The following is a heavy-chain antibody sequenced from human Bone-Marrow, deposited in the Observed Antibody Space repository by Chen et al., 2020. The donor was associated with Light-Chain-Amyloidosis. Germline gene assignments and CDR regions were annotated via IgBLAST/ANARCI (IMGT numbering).Heavy chain of an antibody. D-gene: IGHD5-12*01. CDR1: GYTFPNYW. CDR2: IYPGDSDA. J-gene: IGHJ4*02. Sequence: EVQLEQSGPEVKKPGESLKISCKGSGYTFPNYWFGWVRQLPGKGLEWMGVIYPGDSDARYSPSFEGQVTISADKSITTAYLQWRSLKASDTAMYYCARRRDGYNFDYWGQGTLVTVSS. V-gene: IGHV5-51*01. CDR3: ARRRDGYNFDY.